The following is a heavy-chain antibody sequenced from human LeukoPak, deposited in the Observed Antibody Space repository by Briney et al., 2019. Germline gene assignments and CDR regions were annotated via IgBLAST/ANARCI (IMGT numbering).Heavy chain of an antibody. CDR1: GFTFSSYG. Sequence: GGSLRLSCAASGFTFSSYGMHWVRQAPGKGLEWVAVISYDGSNKYYADSVKGRFTISRDNSKNTLYLQMNSLRAEDTAVYYCAKDWGDYMAYFDYWGQGTLVTVSS. V-gene: IGHV3-30*18. CDR3: AKDWGDYMAYFDY. CDR2: ISYDGSNK. D-gene: IGHD3-16*01. J-gene: IGHJ4*02.